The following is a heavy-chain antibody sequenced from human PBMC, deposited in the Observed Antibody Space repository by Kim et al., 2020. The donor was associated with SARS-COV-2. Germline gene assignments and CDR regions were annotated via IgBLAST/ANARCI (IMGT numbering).Heavy chain of an antibody. CDR2: IYYSGST. V-gene: IGHV4-31*03. CDR1: GGSISSGGYY. J-gene: IGHJ5*02. CDR3: ARVWVKESGSGSYFILPAGFDP. D-gene: IGHD3-10*01. Sequence: SETLSLTCTVSGGSISSGGYYWSWIRQHPGKGLEWIGYIYYSGSTYYNPSLKSRVTISVDTSKNQFSLKLSSVTAADTAVYYCARVWVKESGSGSYFILPAGFDPWGQGTLVTVSS.